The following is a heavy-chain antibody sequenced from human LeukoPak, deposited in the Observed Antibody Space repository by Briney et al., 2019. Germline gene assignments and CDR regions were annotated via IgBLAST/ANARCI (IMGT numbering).Heavy chain of an antibody. J-gene: IGHJ4*02. CDR2: ISSSSSTI. CDR1: GFTFSSYS. CDR3: ARGPYCSSTSCYVLGEFDY. V-gene: IGHV3-48*01. D-gene: IGHD2-2*01. Sequence: GGSLRLSCAASGFTFSSYSMNWVRQAPGKGLEWVSYISSSSSTIYYADSVKGRFTISRDNSKNTLYLQMNSLRAEDTAVYYCARGPYCSSTSCYVLGEFDYWGQGTLVTVSS.